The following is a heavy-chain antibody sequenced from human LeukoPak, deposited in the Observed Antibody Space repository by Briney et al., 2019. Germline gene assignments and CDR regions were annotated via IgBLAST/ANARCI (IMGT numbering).Heavy chain of an antibody. CDR3: AKDPYGTRYFDY. D-gene: IGHD2-2*01. CDR1: GFTFSSHA. J-gene: IGHJ4*02. Sequence: GGSLRLSCAASGFTFSSHALSWVRQAPGKGLEWVSSLSGSGYNTYYADSVKGRFTISRGNSKNTVYLQMNSLRAEDTAVYYCAKDPYGTRYFDYWGQGTLVTVPS. CDR2: LSGSGYNT. V-gene: IGHV3-23*01.